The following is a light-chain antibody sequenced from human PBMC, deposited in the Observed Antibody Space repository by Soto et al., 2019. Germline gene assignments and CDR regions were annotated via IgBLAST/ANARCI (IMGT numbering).Light chain of an antibody. CDR2: AAS. J-gene: IGKJ5*01. Sequence: DIQVSKSPSSLSASVGYRVTTTCLASQSSSRYLNWYQQKPGKAPKLLIYAASSLQSGGPCRFSGSRSGTDFTLNISSLKPEDFATYYCQQSSSTISPFGQGTRLEIK. CDR1: QSSSRY. CDR3: QQSSSTISP. V-gene: IGKV1-39*01.